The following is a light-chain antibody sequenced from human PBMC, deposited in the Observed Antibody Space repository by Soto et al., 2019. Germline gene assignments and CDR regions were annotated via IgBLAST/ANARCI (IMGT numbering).Light chain of an antibody. CDR2: AAS. J-gene: IGKJ2*01. CDR3: QQSYSSHT. CDR1: QSISTY. V-gene: IGKV1-39*01. Sequence: IQMTQSPSSLSASVGDRVTITCRASQSISTYLNWYQQKPGKAPKLLIYAASSLQSGVPSRFSGSGSGTDFTLTISSLQPEDFATYYCQQSYSSHTFGQGTKLEI.